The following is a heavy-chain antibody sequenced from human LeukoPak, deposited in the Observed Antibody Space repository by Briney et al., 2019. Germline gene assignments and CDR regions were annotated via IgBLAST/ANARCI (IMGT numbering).Heavy chain of an antibody. Sequence: PSETLSLTCTVSGVSISAYHWTWIRQPAGKRLEWIGRIYANGITSYNPSLESRLTTSLDTSKNQLSLRLSSVTAADTALYYCAKKVGGFWGQGTLVTVSS. CDR2: IYANGIT. V-gene: IGHV4-4*07. CDR1: GVSISAYH. CDR3: AKKVGGF. J-gene: IGHJ4*02.